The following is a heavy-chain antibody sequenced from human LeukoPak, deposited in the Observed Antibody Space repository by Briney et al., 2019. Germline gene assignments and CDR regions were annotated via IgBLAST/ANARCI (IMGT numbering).Heavy chain of an antibody. Sequence: SETLSLTCTVSGASLSRTTDYWGWFRQPPGKGLEWIATMFYSGYTYYNPSLKSRVTISIDTPKNQFPRKLSSVTAADTAVYYCAIESVRDNSSCFDYWGQGTLVTLSS. CDR3: AIESVRDNSSCFDY. CDR2: MFYSGYT. CDR1: GASLSRTTDY. V-gene: IGHV4-39*06. J-gene: IGHJ4*02. D-gene: IGHD2/OR15-2a*01.